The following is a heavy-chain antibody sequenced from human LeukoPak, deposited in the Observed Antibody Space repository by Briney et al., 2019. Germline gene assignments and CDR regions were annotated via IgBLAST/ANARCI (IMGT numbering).Heavy chain of an antibody. J-gene: IGHJ4*02. D-gene: IGHD6-6*01. CDR2: IYSSGTT. V-gene: IGHV4-4*09. CDR3: SRLLPSRPDFYFDY. CDR1: GASISSDY. Sequence: SETLSLTCTVSGASISSDYWSWLRQPPGRRPEWIGYIYSSGTTKYNPSLQSRVTISIDTSKNQFSLKLTSMTAADTAVYFCSRLLPSRPDFYFDYWGQGTLVTVSS.